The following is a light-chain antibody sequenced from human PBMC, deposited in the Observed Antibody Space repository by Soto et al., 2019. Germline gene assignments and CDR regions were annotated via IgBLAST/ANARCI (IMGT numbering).Light chain of an antibody. Sequence: DIQMTQSPASLSASVGDRVTITCQASPDIRKYLSWYQQKPGRDPKLLIYGASYLETGVPSRLSGSGDGTDFTFTISSRKHEDIATSYCQHYDHLPPFTFGPGTKVAI. CDR2: GAS. CDR1: PDIRKY. CDR3: QHYDHLPPFT. J-gene: IGKJ3*01. V-gene: IGKV1-33*01.